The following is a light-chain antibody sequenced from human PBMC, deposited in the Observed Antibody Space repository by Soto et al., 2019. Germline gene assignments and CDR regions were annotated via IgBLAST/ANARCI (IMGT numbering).Light chain of an antibody. CDR2: DAS. Sequence: EIVLTQSPATLSLSPGERATLSCRASQSVSSYLAWYQQKPGQAPRLLIYDASNRATGIPARFSGSGSGTDFTLTISSLEPEDFAVYYCQQPSDWPLTVGGGTKVDSK. V-gene: IGKV3-11*01. CDR1: QSVSSY. CDR3: QQPSDWPLT. J-gene: IGKJ4*01.